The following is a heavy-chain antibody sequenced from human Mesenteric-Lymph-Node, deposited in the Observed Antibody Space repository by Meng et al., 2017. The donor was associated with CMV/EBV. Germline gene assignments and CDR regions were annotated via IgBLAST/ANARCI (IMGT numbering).Heavy chain of an antibody. CDR2: ISSSSSTI. V-gene: IGHV3-48*04. J-gene: IGHJ4*02. D-gene: IGHD3-22*01. CDR3: ARDLGVYYDSSGSTNDY. CDR1: GFTFSSYS. Sequence: GESLKISCAASGFTFSSYSMNWVRQAPGKGLEWVSYISSSSSTIYYADSVKGRFTISRDNAKNSLYLQMNSLRAEDTAVYYCARDLGVYYDSSGSTNDYWGQGTLVTVSS.